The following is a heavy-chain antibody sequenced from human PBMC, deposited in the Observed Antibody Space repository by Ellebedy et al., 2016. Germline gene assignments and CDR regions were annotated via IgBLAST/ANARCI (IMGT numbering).Heavy chain of an antibody. CDR1: GDSIRSGGYN. D-gene: IGHD5-18*01. V-gene: IGHV4-31*03. CDR3: AREVSAMVISWFDP. CDR2: IYYSGTT. J-gene: IGHJ5*02. Sequence: SETLSLXCSVSGDSIRSGGYNWSWIRQHPGKGLEWIGYIYYSGTTYYNPSLKSRITISIDTSKNQFSLRLSSVTAADTAVYYCAREVSAMVISWFDPWGQGALVTVSS.